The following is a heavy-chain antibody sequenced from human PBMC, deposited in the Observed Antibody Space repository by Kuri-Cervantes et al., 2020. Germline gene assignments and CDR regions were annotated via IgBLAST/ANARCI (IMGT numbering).Heavy chain of an antibody. CDR2: ISYDGSNK. Sequence: GGSLRLSCAASGFTFSGYGMHWVRQAPGKGLEWVAVISYDGSNKYYADSVKGRFTISRDNSKNTLYLQMNSLRAEDTAVYYCAMVGVVRGAQADGMDVWGQGTTVTVSS. CDR1: GFTFSGYG. V-gene: IGHV3-30*03. CDR3: AMVGVVRGAQADGMDV. D-gene: IGHD3-10*01. J-gene: IGHJ6*02.